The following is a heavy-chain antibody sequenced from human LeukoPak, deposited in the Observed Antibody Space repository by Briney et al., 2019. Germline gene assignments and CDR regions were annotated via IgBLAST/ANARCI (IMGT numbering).Heavy chain of an antibody. CDR3: ARLPYDSSGYYPGDDY. CDR2: TYYSGST. J-gene: IGHJ4*02. V-gene: IGHV4-31*03. Sequence: SETLSLTCTVSGGSISSGGYYWSWIRQLPGKGLEWIGYTYYSGSTYYNPSLKSRVTISVDTSKNQFSLKLSSVTAADTAVYYCARLPYDSSGYYPGDDYWGQGTLVTVSS. D-gene: IGHD3-22*01. CDR1: GGSISSGGYY.